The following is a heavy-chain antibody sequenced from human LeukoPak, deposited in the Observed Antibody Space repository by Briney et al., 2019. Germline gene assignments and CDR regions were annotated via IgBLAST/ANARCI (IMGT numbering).Heavy chain of an antibody. CDR3: TFAQQLVLI. CDR2: INHSGST. Sequence: SETLSRTCACYGGSFSGYYWSWIRQPPGKGLEWIGEINHSGSTNYNPSLKSRVTISVDTSKNQFSLKLSSVTAADTAVYYCTFAQQLVLIWGQGTLVTVSS. J-gene: IGHJ4*02. CDR1: GGSFSGYY. D-gene: IGHD6-13*01. V-gene: IGHV4-34*01.